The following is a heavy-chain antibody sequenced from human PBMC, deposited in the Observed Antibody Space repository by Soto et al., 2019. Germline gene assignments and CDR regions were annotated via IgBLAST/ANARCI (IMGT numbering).Heavy chain of an antibody. V-gene: IGHV3-33*01. CDR2: IWYDGSKK. D-gene: IGHD3-16*02. J-gene: IGHJ4*02. Sequence: QEQLVESGGGVVQPGRSLRLSCAASGFTFSNFGMHWVRQAPGKGLEWVAAIWYDGSKKYYPDCLKGRFTISRDISKNTLDLQMDSLRAEDSAVYYCARDRSGPLDFWGQGTLVTVSS. CDR3: ARDRSGPLDF. CDR1: GFTFSNFG.